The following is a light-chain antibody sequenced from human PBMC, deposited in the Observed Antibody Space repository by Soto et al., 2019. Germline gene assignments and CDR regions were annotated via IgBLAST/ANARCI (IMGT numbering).Light chain of an antibody. V-gene: IGLV2-14*01. J-gene: IGLJ1*01. Sequence: QSALTQPASVSGSPGQSITISCTGSSSDVGGYNYVSWYQQHPGKAPKLMIYHVSNRPSGISSRFSGSKSGNTASLTISGLQAEDEADYYCSSYTSSTTYVFGTGTKVIVL. CDR3: SSYTSSTTYV. CDR2: HVS. CDR1: SSDVGGYNY.